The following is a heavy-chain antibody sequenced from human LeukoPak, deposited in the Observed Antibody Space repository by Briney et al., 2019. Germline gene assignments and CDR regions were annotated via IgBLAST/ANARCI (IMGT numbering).Heavy chain of an antibody. CDR1: GFTFDDYG. D-gene: IGHD3-10*01. J-gene: IGHJ3*02. V-gene: IGHV3-20*04. CDR3: ARATHYYGSGIDAFDI. Sequence: GGSLRLSCAASGFTFDDYGMSWVRQAPGKGLEWVSGINWNGGSTGYADSVKGRFTISRDNAKNSLYLQMNSLRAEDTAVYYCARATHYYGSGIDAFDIWGQGTMVTVSS. CDR2: INWNGGST.